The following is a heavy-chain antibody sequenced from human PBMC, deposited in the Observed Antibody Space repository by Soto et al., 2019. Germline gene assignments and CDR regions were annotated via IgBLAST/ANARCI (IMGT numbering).Heavy chain of an antibody. D-gene: IGHD3-10*01. V-gene: IGHV5-10-1*01. J-gene: IGHJ6*02. CDR2: IDPSDSYT. Sequence: GESLKISCKGSGYSFTSYWISWVRQMPGKGLEWMGRIDPSDSYTNYSPSFQGHVTISADKSISTAYLQWSSLKASDTAMYYCARQPPPTDYYGAGSQTYYYYYGMDVWGQGTTVTVSS. CDR1: GYSFTSYW. CDR3: ARQPPPTDYYGAGSQTYYYYYGMDV.